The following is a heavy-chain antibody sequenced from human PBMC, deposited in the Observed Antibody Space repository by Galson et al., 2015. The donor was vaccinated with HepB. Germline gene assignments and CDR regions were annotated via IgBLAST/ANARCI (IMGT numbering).Heavy chain of an antibody. J-gene: IGHJ4*02. CDR2: IWHTVTT. D-gene: IGHD2-2*02. CDR3: AKGRRAGSSSSWYNY. V-gene: IGHV4-4*02. Sequence: LSLTCVVSGGSISTNNWWSWIRQPPGKELEWIGDIWHTVTTNYNPSLQSRLTMSLDRSKKQFSLNLTSVSAADTAVYYCAKGRRAGSSSSWYNYWGQGIPVTVSS. CDR1: GGSISTNNW.